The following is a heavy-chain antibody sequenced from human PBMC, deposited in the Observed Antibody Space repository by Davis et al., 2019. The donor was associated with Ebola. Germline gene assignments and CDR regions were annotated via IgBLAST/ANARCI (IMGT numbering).Heavy chain of an antibody. Sequence: AASVKVSCKASGGTFSSYAISWVRQAPGQRLEWMGRIIPILGIANYAQKFQGRVTITADKSTSTAYMELSSLRSEDTAVYYCARESDYYDSSGYYNDAFDIWGQGTMVTVSS. D-gene: IGHD3-22*01. V-gene: IGHV1-69*04. CDR1: GGTFSSYA. J-gene: IGHJ3*02. CDR2: IIPILGIA. CDR3: ARESDYYDSSGYYNDAFDI.